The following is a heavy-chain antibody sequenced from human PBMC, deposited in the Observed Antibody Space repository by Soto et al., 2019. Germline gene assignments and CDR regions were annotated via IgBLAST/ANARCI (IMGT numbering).Heavy chain of an antibody. J-gene: IGHJ4*02. CDR1: GFTFSSYA. CDR2: ISGSGGST. CDR3: AKSRTGSGSYYTDFDY. D-gene: IGHD3-10*01. Sequence: PGGSLRLSCAASGFTFSSYAMSWVRQAPGKGLEWVSAISGSGGSTYYADSVKGRFTISRDNSKNTLYLQMNSLRAEDTAVYYCAKSRTGSGSYYTDFDYWGQGTLVTVSS. V-gene: IGHV3-23*01.